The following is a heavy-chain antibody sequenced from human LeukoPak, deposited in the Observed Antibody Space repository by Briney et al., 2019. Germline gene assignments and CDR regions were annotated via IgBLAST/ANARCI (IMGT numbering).Heavy chain of an antibody. CDR2: TYYRSKWYN. J-gene: IGHJ6*03. D-gene: IGHD6-13*01. CDR3: ARDGGASIAAAGTGYYYYYYMDV. V-gene: IGHV6-1*01. Sequence: SQTLSLTCAISGDSVSSNSAAWNWIRQSPSRGLEWLGRTYYRSKWYNDYAVSVKSRITINPDTSKNQFSLQLNSVTPEDTAVYYCARDGGASIAAAGTGYYYYYYMDVWGKGTTVTVSS. CDR1: GDSVSSNSAA.